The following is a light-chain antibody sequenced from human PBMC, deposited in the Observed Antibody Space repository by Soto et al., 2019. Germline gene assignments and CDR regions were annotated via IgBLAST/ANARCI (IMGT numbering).Light chain of an antibody. J-gene: IGLJ2*01. V-gene: IGLV2-14*01. CDR1: SSDGGGYNY. CDR2: DVY. Sequence: QSALTQPASVSGSPGQSITISCTGTSSDGGGYNYVSWYQQHPGEAPKLMIYDVYNRPSGVSYRFSGSKSGNTASLTISGLQAEDEADYYCSSYTSDTTRDVVFGGGTQLTIL. CDR3: SSYTSDTTRDVV.